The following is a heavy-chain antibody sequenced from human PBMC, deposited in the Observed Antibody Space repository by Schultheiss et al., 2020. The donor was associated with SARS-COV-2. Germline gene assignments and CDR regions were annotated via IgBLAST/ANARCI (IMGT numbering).Heavy chain of an antibody. D-gene: IGHD1-1*01. Sequence: ASVKVSCKASGYTFTSYAIHWVRQAPGQRLEWMGWINAANGNTKYSQKFQGRVTMTTDTSTSTAYMELSSLRSEDTAVYYCAKRLHNVLMPDSWFDPWGQGTLVTVSS. CDR1: GYTFTSYA. CDR2: INAANGNT. J-gene: IGHJ5*02. V-gene: IGHV1-3*01. CDR3: AKRLHNVLMPDSWFDP.